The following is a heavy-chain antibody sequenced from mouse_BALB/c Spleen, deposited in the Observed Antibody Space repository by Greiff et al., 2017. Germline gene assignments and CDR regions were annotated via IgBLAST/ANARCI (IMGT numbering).Heavy chain of an antibody. CDR1: GFTFSSYG. CDR3: AREGYYFDY. V-gene: IGHV5-6-3*01. CDR2: INSNGGST. J-gene: IGHJ2*01. D-gene: IGHD3-2*02. Sequence: EVNVVESGGGLVQPGGSLKLSCAASGFTFSSYGMSWVRQTPDKRLELVATINSNGGSTYYPDSVKGRFTISRDNAKNTLYLQMSSLKSEDTAMYYCAREGYYFDYWGQGTTLTVSS.